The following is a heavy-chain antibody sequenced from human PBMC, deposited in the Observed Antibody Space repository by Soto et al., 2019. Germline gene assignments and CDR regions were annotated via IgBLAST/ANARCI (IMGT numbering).Heavy chain of an antibody. V-gene: IGHV1-24*01. Sequence: SVKVSCKVSVYRPSDLSIHWVRHAPVKGLEWMGGLDAEDGETIYAQKLQGRGTMTEDTSTDTAYMELSSLTSEDTAMYYCATLPRTIERTPAAIWSFDSWGQGTLVTVS. CDR2: LDAEDGET. J-gene: IGHJ4*02. CDR3: ATLPRTIERTPAAIWSFDS. CDR1: VYRPSDLS. D-gene: IGHD2-2*01.